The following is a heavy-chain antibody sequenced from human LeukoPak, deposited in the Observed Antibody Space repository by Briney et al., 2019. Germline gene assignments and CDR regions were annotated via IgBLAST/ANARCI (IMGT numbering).Heavy chain of an antibody. Sequence: PGGSLRLSCAASGFTVITNDMTWVRQAPGKGLEWVSVLYSDGNTKYADSVQGRFTISRDNSKNTLYLEMNSLSPDDTAVYYCARGPRPGSSGYPNLDYWGQGTLVTVSS. J-gene: IGHJ4*02. V-gene: IGHV3-53*01. CDR1: GFTVITND. CDR3: ARGPRPGSSGYPNLDY. CDR2: LYSDGNT. D-gene: IGHD3-22*01.